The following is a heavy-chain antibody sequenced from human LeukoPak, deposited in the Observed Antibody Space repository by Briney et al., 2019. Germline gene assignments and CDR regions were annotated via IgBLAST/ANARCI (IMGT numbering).Heavy chain of an antibody. V-gene: IGHV4-39*01. CDR3: ARGNFPYYYDSSGYLGAFDY. CDR2: IYYSGST. Sequence: PSETLSLTCTVSGGSISSSSDYWGWIRQPPGKGLEWIGSIYYSGSTYYNPSLKSRVTISVDTSKNQFSLKLSSVTAADTAVYYCARGNFPYYYDSSGYLGAFDYWGQGTLVTVSS. D-gene: IGHD3-22*01. J-gene: IGHJ4*02. CDR1: GGSISSSSDY.